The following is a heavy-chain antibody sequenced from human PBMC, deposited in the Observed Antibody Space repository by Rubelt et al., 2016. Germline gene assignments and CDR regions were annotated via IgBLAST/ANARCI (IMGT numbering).Heavy chain of an antibody. CDR3: ARESSSGWYIDY. D-gene: IGHD6-19*01. Sequence: QVQLVQSGAEVKKPGASVKVSCKASGYTFTGYYMHWVRQAPGQGLEWVGRINPNSGGTNYAQKFQGSVTMTRDTSITTAYMELSRLRSDDTAVFYCARESSSGWYIDYWGPGAQVTVSS. V-gene: IGHV1-2*06. J-gene: IGHJ4*02. CDR1: GYTFTGYY. CDR2: INPNSGGT.